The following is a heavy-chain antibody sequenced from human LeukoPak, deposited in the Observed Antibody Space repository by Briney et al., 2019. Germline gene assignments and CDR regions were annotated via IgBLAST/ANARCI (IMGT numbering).Heavy chain of an antibody. Sequence: GGSLRLSCEASGFTSFNFPMNWVRKAPGKGLEWVSHIKSDGTITYADSVKGRFTISRDDAKTSVYLQLNSLRDEDTAIYYCARDNIWAFDIWGQGTMVTVSS. D-gene: IGHD3-9*01. CDR1: GFTSFNFP. CDR3: ARDNIWAFDI. V-gene: IGHV3-48*02. CDR2: IKSDGTI. J-gene: IGHJ3*02.